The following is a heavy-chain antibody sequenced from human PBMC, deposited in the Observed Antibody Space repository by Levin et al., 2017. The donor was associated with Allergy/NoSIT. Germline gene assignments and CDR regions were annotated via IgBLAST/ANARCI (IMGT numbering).Heavy chain of an antibody. Sequence: SETLSLTCTVSGGSFSSGGYYWSWIRQHPGKGLEWIGYIYYSGSTFYNPSLKSRVTISVDTSKNQFSLKLSSVTAADAAVYYWASSMGSYYYGAGSFASWGQGTLVTVSS. D-gene: IGHD3-10*01. V-gene: IGHV4-31*03. J-gene: IGHJ5*01. CDR2: IYYSGST. CDR1: GGSFSSGGYY. CDR3: ASSMGSYYYGAGSFAS.